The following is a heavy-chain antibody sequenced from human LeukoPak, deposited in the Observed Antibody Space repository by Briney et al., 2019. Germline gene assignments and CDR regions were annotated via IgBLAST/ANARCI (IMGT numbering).Heavy chain of an antibody. D-gene: IGHD2-15*01. CDR1: GFTFSSHS. J-gene: IGHJ4*02. V-gene: IGHV3-21*01. CDR3: ARDREGYCSGGSCGGYYFDY. CDR2: ISNIDSYI. Sequence: GGSLRLSCAASGFTFSSHSMNWVRQAPGKGLEWVSSISNIDSYIYHADSVKGRFTISRDNAKNSLYLQMNSLRAEDTAVYYCARDREGYCSGGSCGGYYFDYWGQGALVTVSS.